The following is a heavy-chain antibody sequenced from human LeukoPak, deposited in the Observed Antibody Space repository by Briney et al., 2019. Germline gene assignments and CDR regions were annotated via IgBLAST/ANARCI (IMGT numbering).Heavy chain of an antibody. CDR1: GGSFSGYY. V-gene: IGHV4-34*01. CDR2: INHSGST. CDR3: AREWDSSVANWFDP. D-gene: IGHD3-22*01. Sequence: SETLSLTCAVYGGSFSGYYWSWIRQPPGKGLEWIGEINHSGSTNYNPSLKSRVTISVDTSKNQFSLKLSSVTAADTAVYYCAREWDSSVANWFDPWGQGTLVTVSS. J-gene: IGHJ5*02.